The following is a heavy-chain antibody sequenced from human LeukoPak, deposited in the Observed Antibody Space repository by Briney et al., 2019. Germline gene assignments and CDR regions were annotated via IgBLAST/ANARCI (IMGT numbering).Heavy chain of an antibody. D-gene: IGHD2-21*01. J-gene: IGHJ4*02. CDR1: GFSFSTYG. Sequence: GVSLRLSCAASGFSFSTYGVHWVRQAPGKGLEWVAFIRYDGINKFYADSVKGRFTISRDTSKNTLFLEMSSLRAEDMAVYYCAKSHVIASYVGDYWGQGTLVTVSS. V-gene: IGHV3-30*02. CDR3: AKSHVIASYVGDY. CDR2: IRYDGINK.